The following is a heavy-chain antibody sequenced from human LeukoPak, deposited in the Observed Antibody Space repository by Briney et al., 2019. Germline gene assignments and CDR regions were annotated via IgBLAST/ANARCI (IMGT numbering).Heavy chain of an antibody. CDR2: MRTDGSVP. CDR3: ARGYCGGDCYGD. CDR1: GFTFSYYM. D-gene: IGHD2-21*02. J-gene: IGHJ1*01. Sequence: PGGSLRLSCEVSGFTFSYYMMTWVRQAPGEGLEWVANMRTDGSVPSYVDSVKGRFTISRDNTKSSLYLQMNSLRVEDMAVYYCARGYCGGDCYGDWGQGTLVTVSS. V-gene: IGHV3-7*01.